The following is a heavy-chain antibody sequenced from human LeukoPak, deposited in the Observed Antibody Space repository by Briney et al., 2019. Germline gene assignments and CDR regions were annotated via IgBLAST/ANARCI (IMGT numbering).Heavy chain of an antibody. Sequence: PSETLSLTCTVSGYSINSGYYWGWIRQPPGKGLEWIGSIWHTGSTYYNPSLKSRVTISVDTSKNQFSLKLTSVTAADTAVYYCARITDLSVATDYWGQGTLVTVSS. J-gene: IGHJ4*02. CDR1: GYSINSGYY. CDR3: ARITDLSVATDY. CDR2: IWHTGST. V-gene: IGHV4-38-2*02. D-gene: IGHD6-19*01.